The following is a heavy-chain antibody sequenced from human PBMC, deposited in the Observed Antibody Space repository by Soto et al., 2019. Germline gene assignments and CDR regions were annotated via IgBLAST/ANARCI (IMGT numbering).Heavy chain of an antibody. CDR2: IYPGDSDT. V-gene: IGHV5-51*01. J-gene: IGHJ5*02. Sequence: PGESLKIACKGSGYIFTSYWIGWWRQMAVKGLEWMGIIYPGDSDTRYSPSFQGQVTISADKSISTAYLQWSSLKASGTAMYYCARHPHGDFGADNWFDPWGQGTLVTVSS. CDR1: GYIFTSYW. CDR3: ARHPHGDFGADNWFDP. D-gene: IGHD4-17*01.